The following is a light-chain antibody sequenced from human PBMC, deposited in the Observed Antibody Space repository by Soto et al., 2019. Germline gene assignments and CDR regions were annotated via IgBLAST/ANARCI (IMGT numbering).Light chain of an antibody. J-gene: IGKJ1*01. Sequence: DIQMTQSPSTLSASVGDRVSITCRASQSISRQLAWYQQKTGKAPNLLIYQASNLETGIPLRFTGSGSGTEFTLTISSLQPDDLAADYCRQYQSYWTFGQGTKVEVK. CDR1: QSISRQ. CDR3: RQYQSYWT. V-gene: IGKV1-5*03. CDR2: QAS.